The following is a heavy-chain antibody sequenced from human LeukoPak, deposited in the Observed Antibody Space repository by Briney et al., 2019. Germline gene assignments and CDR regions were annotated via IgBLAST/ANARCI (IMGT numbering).Heavy chain of an antibody. D-gene: IGHD2-21*01. CDR2: IKGDGIST. Sequence: GGSLRLSCEASGFTFSHFWMHWVRQVPGKGLVWISRIKGDGISTNYADPVKGRFTISRDNAKNTVYLQMNGLRVEDTAIYYCAKDLHEIAADYWGQGTLVTVSS. J-gene: IGHJ4*02. CDR1: GFTFSHFW. V-gene: IGHV3-74*01. CDR3: AKDLHEIAADY.